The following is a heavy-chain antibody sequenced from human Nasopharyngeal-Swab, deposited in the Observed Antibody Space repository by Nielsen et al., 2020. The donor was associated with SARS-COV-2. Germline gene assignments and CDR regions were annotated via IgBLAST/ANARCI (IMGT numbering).Heavy chain of an antibody. CDR3: ATYPLRSGYYTGREFDY. CDR2: FDPEDGET. Sequence: ASVKVSCKVSGYTLTDLSMHWVRQAPGKGLEWMGGFDPEDGETIYAQKFQGRVTMTEDTSTDTAYMELSRLRSEDTAVYYCATYPLRSGYYTGREFDYWGQGTLVTVSS. V-gene: IGHV1-24*01. J-gene: IGHJ4*02. CDR1: GYTLTDLS. D-gene: IGHD3-3*01.